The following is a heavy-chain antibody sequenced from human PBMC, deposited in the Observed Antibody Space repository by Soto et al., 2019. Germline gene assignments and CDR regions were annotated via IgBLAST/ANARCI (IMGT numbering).Heavy chain of an antibody. Sequence: PGGSLRLSCAASGFTFSTYSMNWVRQAPGKGLEWVSYISSGSSTIYYADSVKGRFTISRDNAKNSLYLQMNSLRAEDTAVYYCARDRGGWFDPWGQGTLVTVSS. V-gene: IGHV3-48*01. J-gene: IGHJ5*02. CDR1: GFTFSTYS. CDR3: ARDRGGWFDP. D-gene: IGHD3-10*01. CDR2: ISSGSSTI.